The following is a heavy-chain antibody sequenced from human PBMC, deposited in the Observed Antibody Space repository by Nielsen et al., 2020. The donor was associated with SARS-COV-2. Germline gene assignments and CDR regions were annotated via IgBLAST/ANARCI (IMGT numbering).Heavy chain of an antibody. V-gene: IGHV3-15*01. CDR3: TTDPVYYYYYGMDV. J-gene: IGHJ6*02. CDR1: GFTFSNAW. CDR2: IKSKTDGGTT. Sequence: GESLKISYAASGFTFSNAWMSWVRQAPGKGLEWVGRIKSKTDGGTTDYAAPVKGRFTISRDDSKNTLYLQMNSLKTEDTAVYYCTTDPVYYYYYGMDVWGQGTTVTVSS.